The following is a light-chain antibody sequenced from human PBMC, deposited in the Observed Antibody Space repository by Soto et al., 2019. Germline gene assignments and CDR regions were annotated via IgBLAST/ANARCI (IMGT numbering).Light chain of an antibody. V-gene: IGKV3-11*01. CDR3: QQSFKWPPIT. CDR2: DAS. Sequence: EIVLTQSPATLSLSPGDRATLSCRASQSVSYFLAWYQQRPGQAPRLLIYDASKRATGISARFSGSGSGTDFTLTISSLEPEDFAVYYCQQSFKWPPITFGQGTRLEI. CDR1: QSVSYF. J-gene: IGKJ5*01.